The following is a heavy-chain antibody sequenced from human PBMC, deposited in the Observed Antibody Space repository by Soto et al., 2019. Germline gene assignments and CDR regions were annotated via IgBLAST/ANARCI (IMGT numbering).Heavy chain of an antibody. V-gene: IGHV3-21*01. D-gene: IGHD2-2*01. Sequence: EVQLVESGGGLVKPGGSLRLSCAASGFTFSSYSMNWVRQAPGKGLEWVSSISSSSSYIYYADSVKGRFTISRDNAKNSLYLQMNSLSAEDTAVYYCARAIWGTSGYGFDPWGQGTLVTVSS. J-gene: IGHJ5*02. CDR3: ARAIWGTSGYGFDP. CDR2: ISSSSSYI. CDR1: GFTFSSYS.